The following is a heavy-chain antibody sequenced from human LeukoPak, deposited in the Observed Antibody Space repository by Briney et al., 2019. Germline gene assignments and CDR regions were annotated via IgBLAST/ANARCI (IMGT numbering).Heavy chain of an antibody. CDR1: GFTFSSYA. V-gene: IGHV3-33*08. J-gene: IGHJ4*02. Sequence: PGGSLRLSCAASGFTFSSYAMHWVRQAPGKGLEWVAVIWYDGSNKYYADSVKGRFTISRDNSKNTLYLQMNSLRDEDTAVYYCAREPGGIAVAGVNPFDYWGQGTLVTVSS. CDR3: AREPGGIAVAGVNPFDY. CDR2: IWYDGSNK. D-gene: IGHD6-19*01.